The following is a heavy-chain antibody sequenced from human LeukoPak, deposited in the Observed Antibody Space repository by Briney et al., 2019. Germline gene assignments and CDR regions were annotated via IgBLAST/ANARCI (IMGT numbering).Heavy chain of an antibody. J-gene: IGHJ5*02. CDR3: ASLSITIFGVVISP. V-gene: IGHV3-21*01. CDR2: ISGSSSYI. Sequence: GGSLRLSCAASGFTFSSYSMNWVRQAPGKGLEWVSSISGSSSYIYYADSVKGRFTISRDNAKYSLYLQMNSLRAEDTAVYYCASLSITIFGVVISPWGQGTLVTVSS. CDR1: GFTFSSYS. D-gene: IGHD3-3*01.